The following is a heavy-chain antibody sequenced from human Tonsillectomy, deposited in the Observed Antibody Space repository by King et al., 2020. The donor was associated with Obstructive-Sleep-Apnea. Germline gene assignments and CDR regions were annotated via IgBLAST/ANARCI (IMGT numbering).Heavy chain of an antibody. CDR1: GFTFSSYA. CDR2: ISGSGTST. V-gene: IGHV3-23*04. D-gene: IGHD3-16*02. J-gene: IGHJ4*02. CDR3: AKDDADYVWGSYRSYSFDY. Sequence: VQLVESGGGLVQPGGSLRLSCAASGFTFSSYAMSWVRQAPGKGLEGGSSISGSGTSTYYADSVKGRFTISRDDSKNTLYLQMNSLRAEDTAVYYCAKDDADYVWGSYRSYSFDYWGQGTLVTVSS.